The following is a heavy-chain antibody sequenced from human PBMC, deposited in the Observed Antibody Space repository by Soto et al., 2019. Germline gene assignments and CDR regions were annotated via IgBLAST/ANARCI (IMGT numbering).Heavy chain of an antibody. D-gene: IGHD3-10*01. CDR2: INDSGST. V-gene: IGHV4-34*01. Sequence: QVQLQQWGAGLLKPSETLTLTCGVYGGSFSGAYWSWIRQSPGKWLEWIGEINDSGSTNYNPSLMSRVTISVDTSKNQFSLILRTVTAADTAVYYCASGRGTENYWGQGTLVTVYS. CDR3: ASGRGTENY. J-gene: IGHJ4*02. CDR1: GGSFSGAY.